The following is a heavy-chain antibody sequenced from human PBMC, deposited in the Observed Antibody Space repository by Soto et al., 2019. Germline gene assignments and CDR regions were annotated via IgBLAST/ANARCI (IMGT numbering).Heavy chain of an antibody. CDR2: IYYSGST. D-gene: IGHD4-17*01. V-gene: IGHV4-59*01. CDR3: ARTTVTTSYMDA. CDR1: GGSISSYY. Sequence: SETLSLTCTVSGGSISSYYWSWIRQPPGKGLEWIGYIYYSGSTNYNPSLKSRVTISVDTSKNQFSLKLSSVTAADTAVYYCARTTVTTSYMDAWGKGTTVTVSS. J-gene: IGHJ6*03.